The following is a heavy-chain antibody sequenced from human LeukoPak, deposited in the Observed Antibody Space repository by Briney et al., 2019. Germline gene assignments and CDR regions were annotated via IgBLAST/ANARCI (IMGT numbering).Heavy chain of an antibody. CDR1: GGSISSSSYY. CDR3: ARGLVFGY. CDR2: IYYSGST. V-gene: IGHV4-39*07. Sequence: SETLSLTCTVSGGSISSSSYYWGWIRQPPGKGLEWIGSIYYSGSTYYNPSLKSRVTISVDTSKNQFSLKLSSVTAADTAVYYCARGLVFGYWGQGTLVTVSS. J-gene: IGHJ4*02. D-gene: IGHD2-8*02.